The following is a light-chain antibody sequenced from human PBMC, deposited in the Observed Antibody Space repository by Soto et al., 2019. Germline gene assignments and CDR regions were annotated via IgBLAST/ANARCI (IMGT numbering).Light chain of an antibody. CDR1: QSISNN. CDR2: GAS. Sequence: EIVMTQSPATLSVSPGERATLSCRASQSISNNLAWYQQKPGQAPSLLFYGASNRASGVPARFSGSGSGTEFTLTISSLQSEDFAVYYCQQYHNWPPGLTFGGGTRVEIK. J-gene: IGKJ4*01. V-gene: IGKV3-15*01. CDR3: QQYHNWPPGLT.